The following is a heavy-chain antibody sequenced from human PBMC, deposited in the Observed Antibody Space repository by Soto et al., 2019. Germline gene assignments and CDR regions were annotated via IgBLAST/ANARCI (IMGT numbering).Heavy chain of an antibody. V-gene: IGHV5-51*01. CDR2: IYPGDSDT. CDR3: ARAVDIVVVPAAMRNWFDP. CDR1: GYSFTSYW. D-gene: IGHD2-2*03. J-gene: IGHJ5*02. Sequence: PGVSLKISCKGSGYSFTSYWIGLVRQMPGKGLEWMGIIYPGDSDTRYSPSFQGQVTISADKSISTAYLQWSSLKASDTAMYYCARAVDIVVVPAAMRNWFDPWGQGTLVTVSS.